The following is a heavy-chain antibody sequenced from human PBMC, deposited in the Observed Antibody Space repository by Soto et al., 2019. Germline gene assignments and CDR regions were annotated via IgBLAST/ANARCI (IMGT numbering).Heavy chain of an antibody. CDR2: INSDGSST. CDR3: ARFFDNWLDYGSELDY. V-gene: IGHV3-74*01. J-gene: IGHJ4*02. CDR1: GFTFSSYW. Sequence: PGGSLRLSCAASGFTFSSYWMHWVRQAPGKGLVWVSRINSDGSSTSYADSVKGRFTISRDNAKNTLYLQMNSLRAEDTAVYYCARFFDNWLDYGSELDYWGQGTLVTVSS. D-gene: IGHD1-20*01.